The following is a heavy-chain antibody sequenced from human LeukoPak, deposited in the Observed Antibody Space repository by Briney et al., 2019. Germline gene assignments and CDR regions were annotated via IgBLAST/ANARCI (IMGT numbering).Heavy chain of an antibody. CDR2: VNSDGTRV. J-gene: IGHJ5*02. CDR1: GFTFSDYW. CDR3: LRGGRGNSYGLFDL. V-gene: IGHV3-74*01. D-gene: IGHD3-10*01. Sequence: GGSLRLSCAASGFTFSDYWMHWVRLAPGKGLVWVSRVNSDGTRVSQGDSVKGRFTISRDNAKNTLYLHMIDLRDDDTAVYYCLRGGRGNSYGLFDLWGQGTLVTVST.